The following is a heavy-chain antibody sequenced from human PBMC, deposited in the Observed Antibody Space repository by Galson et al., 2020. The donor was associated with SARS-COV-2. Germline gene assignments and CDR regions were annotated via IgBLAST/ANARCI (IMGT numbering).Heavy chain of an antibody. Sequence: HGESLKISCEGSGYSFTTYWISWVRQMPGKGLEWMGRIDPSDSYTNYSPSLQGHVTISVDKSISTAYLQWSSLRASDTAMYYCARHFLDYDSSGSRYYYYYMDVWGKGTTVTVSS. V-gene: IGHV5-10-1*01. CDR3: ARHFLDYDSSGSRYYYYYMDV. CDR1: GYSFTTYW. D-gene: IGHD3-22*01. J-gene: IGHJ6*03. CDR2: IDPSDSYT.